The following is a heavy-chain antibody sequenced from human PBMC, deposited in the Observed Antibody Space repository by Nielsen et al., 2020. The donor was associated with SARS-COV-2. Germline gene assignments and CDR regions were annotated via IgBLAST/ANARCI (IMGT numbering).Heavy chain of an antibody. J-gene: IGHJ4*02. V-gene: IGHV3-30-3*01. CDR1: GFTFDDYA. D-gene: IGHD3-22*01. Sequence: GESLKISCAASGFTFDDYAMHWVRQAPGKGLEWVAVISYDGSNKYYADSVKGRFTISRDNAKNSLYLQMNSLRAEDTALYYCAKDAGYDSSLDYWGQGTLVTVSS. CDR3: AKDAGYDSSLDY. CDR2: ISYDGSNK.